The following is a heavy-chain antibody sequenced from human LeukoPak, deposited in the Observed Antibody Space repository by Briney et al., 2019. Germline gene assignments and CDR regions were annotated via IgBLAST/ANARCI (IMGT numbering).Heavy chain of an antibody. CDR1: GYTFSDHY. CDR2: IRNKANSYTT. CDR3: TRVPTISWSGSYSDS. V-gene: IGHV3-72*01. D-gene: IGHD2-2*01. J-gene: IGHJ4*02. Sequence: QSGGSLRLSCAASGYTFSDHYMDWVRQAPGEGLEWVGRIRNKANSYTTEYAASVKGRFAVSRDDSKNSLFLQMNSLKTEDTAVYYCTRVPTISWSGSYSDSWGLGTLVTASS.